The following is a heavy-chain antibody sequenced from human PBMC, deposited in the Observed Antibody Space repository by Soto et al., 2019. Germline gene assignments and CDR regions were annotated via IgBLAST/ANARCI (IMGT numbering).Heavy chain of an antibody. D-gene: IGHD3-16*02. CDR3: ARVPYGDLSDY. Sequence: GGSLRLSCAASGFTFSSYWMSWVRQAPGKGLAWVANIKQDGSEKYYVDSVKGRFTISRDNAKNSLYLQVNSLRAEDTAVYYCARVPYGDLSDYWGQGTLVTVSS. V-gene: IGHV3-7*03. J-gene: IGHJ4*02. CDR1: GFTFSSYW. CDR2: IKQDGSEK.